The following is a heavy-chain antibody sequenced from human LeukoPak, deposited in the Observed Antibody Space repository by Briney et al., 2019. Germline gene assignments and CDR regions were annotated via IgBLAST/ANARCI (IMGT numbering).Heavy chain of an antibody. CDR2: ISQSGNI. J-gene: IGHJ3*02. V-gene: IGHV4-30-2*01. D-gene: IGHD3-3*01. CDR3: ARDGRITIFGVVHDAFDI. CDR1: GDSISSGGYS. Sequence: SETLSLTCTVSGDSISSGGYSWSWIRQPPGKGLEWIGYIYHIGYISQSGNIYQNPSLKSRVTISLDTSRNQFSLKLSSVTAADTAVYYCARDGRITIFGVVHDAFDIWGQGTMVTVSS.